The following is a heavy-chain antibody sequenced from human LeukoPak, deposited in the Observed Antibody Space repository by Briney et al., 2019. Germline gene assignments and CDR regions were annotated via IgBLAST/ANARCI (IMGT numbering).Heavy chain of an antibody. V-gene: IGHV1-8*01. Sequence: GASAKVSCEASGYTFTTYDINWVRQAAGQGLEWMGWMNPNSGNTGNAQKFQGRVTMTRNTSISTAYMELTSLTSEDTAVYFCARIAAPGNRRLNFWGQGTLVTVSS. D-gene: IGHD6-13*01. J-gene: IGHJ4*02. CDR1: GYTFTTYD. CDR2: MNPNSGNT. CDR3: ARIAAPGNRRLNF.